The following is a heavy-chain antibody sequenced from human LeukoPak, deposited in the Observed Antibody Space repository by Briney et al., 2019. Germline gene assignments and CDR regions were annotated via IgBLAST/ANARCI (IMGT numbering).Heavy chain of an antibody. Sequence: GESLKISCKGSGYSFTTYWITWVRQMPGKGREWMGRIDHSDSYTNYSPSFQGHVTISADKSISTAYLQWSSLKASDTAMYYCARVIHLGELSLYDYWGQGTLVTVSS. J-gene: IGHJ4*02. CDR1: GYSFTTYW. CDR2: IDHSDSYT. CDR3: ARVIHLGELSLYDY. V-gene: IGHV5-10-1*01. D-gene: IGHD3-16*02.